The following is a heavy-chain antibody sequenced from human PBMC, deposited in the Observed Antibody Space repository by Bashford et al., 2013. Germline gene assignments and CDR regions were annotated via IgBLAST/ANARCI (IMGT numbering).Heavy chain of an antibody. Sequence: GSLRLSCAASGFPFSIYNMHWVRQAPGKGLEWVSIISYNGNTKEYSDSVKGRFTVSRDNSRNTLYLQMKSLTSDDTAVYFCAREFTSSWHGPFDSWGQGILVTVSS. CDR1: GFPFSIYN. D-gene: IGHD2-2*01. CDR3: AREFTSSWHGPFDS. J-gene: IGHJ4*02. V-gene: IGHV3-30*04. CDR2: ISYNGNTK.